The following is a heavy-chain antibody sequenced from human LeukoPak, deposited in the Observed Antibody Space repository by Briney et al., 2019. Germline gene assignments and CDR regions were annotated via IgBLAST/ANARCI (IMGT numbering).Heavy chain of an antibody. Sequence: ASVKVSCKASGYTFTGYYMHWVRQATGQGLEWMGWMNPNSGNTGYAQKFQGRVTITRNTSISTAYMELSSLRSEDTAVYYCARGRYGSGTYRFDYWGQGTLVTVSS. CDR2: MNPNSGNT. D-gene: IGHD3-10*01. CDR3: ARGRYGSGTYRFDY. V-gene: IGHV1-8*03. CDR1: GYTFTGYY. J-gene: IGHJ4*02.